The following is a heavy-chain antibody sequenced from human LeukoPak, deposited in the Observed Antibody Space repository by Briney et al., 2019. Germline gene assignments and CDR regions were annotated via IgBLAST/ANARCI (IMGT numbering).Heavy chain of an antibody. Sequence: PGGSLRLSCAASGFPFRSHWLNWVRQAPGKGLEWVANIKQDGSEKNYVDSVKGRFTISRDNAKNSLYLQMNSLRADDTAVYYCASGSGWVFDNWGQGTLVTVSS. CDR2: IKQDGSEK. CDR1: GFPFRSHW. D-gene: IGHD6-19*01. CDR3: ASGSGWVFDN. V-gene: IGHV3-7*01. J-gene: IGHJ4*02.